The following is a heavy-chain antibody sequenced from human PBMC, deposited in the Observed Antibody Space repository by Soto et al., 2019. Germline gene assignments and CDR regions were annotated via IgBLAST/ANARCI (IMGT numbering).Heavy chain of an antibody. CDR2: IHSDGSST. D-gene: IGHD1-26*01. Sequence: EVQLLESGGGLVQPGESLRLSCAASGFTFSYYWMHWVRQAPGMGLVWVSRIHSDGSSTTYADSVEGRFTISRDNARNTLYLQMNSLRAEDTAVYYCARGDRGSFDLWGQGTVVTVSS. J-gene: IGHJ3*01. CDR1: GFTFSYYW. CDR3: ARGDRGSFDL. V-gene: IGHV3-74*01.